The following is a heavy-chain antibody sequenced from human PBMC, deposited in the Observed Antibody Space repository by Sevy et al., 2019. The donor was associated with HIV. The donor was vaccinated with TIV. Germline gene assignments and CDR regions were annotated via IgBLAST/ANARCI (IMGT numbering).Heavy chain of an antibody. J-gene: IGHJ5*02. D-gene: IGHD2-2*01. Sequence: ASVKVSCKASGYTFTGYYMHWVRQAPGQGLEWMGWINPNSGGTNYAQKFQGRVTMTRDTYISTAYMELSRLRSDDTAVYYCARVGCSSTSCYFWFDPWGQGTLVTVSS. CDR2: INPNSGGT. CDR3: ARVGCSSTSCYFWFDP. CDR1: GYTFTGYY. V-gene: IGHV1-2*02.